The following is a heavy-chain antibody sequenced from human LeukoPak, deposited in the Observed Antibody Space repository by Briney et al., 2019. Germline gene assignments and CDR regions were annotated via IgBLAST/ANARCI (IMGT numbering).Heavy chain of an antibody. D-gene: IGHD6-19*01. V-gene: IGHV3-23*01. CDR3: AKERSGGWPFDY. Sequence: PGGSLRLSCAASGFXFSTYAISWVRQAPGKGREWASDISTDGGRTYYADSVKGRHTISRDNSKNTLYLQMNILRADDTALYYCAKERSGGWPFDYWGQGTLVTVSS. CDR1: GFXFSTYA. CDR2: ISTDGGRT. J-gene: IGHJ4*02.